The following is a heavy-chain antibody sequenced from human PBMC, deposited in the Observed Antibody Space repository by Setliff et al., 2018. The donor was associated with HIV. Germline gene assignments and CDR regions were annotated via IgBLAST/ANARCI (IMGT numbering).Heavy chain of an antibody. CDR1: GFTFGDYA. CDR3: ARDGRSYGGYSDF. J-gene: IGHJ4*02. CDR2: IRSNTFGGTT. V-gene: IGHV3-49*04. D-gene: IGHD3-22*01. Sequence: GGSLRLSCATSGFTFGDYALSWVRQAPGKGLEWVAVIRSNTFGGTTEYGAAVKGRFAISRDDSRGIAYLQMNSLKTEDTAVYYCARDGRSYGGYSDFWGQGTLVTVSS.